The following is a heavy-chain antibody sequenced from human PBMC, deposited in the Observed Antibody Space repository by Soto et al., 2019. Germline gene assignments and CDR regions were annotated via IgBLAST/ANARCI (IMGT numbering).Heavy chain of an antibody. J-gene: IGHJ5*01. CDR2: IATDKGKT. CDR1: VYTFTNYG. V-gene: IGHV1-18*01. D-gene: IGHD3-10*01. Sequence: ASVEVSCTASVYTFTNYGISCVRQAPGQGLEWMGWIATDKGKTTYAQKFQGRVTMTTDTSTNTAYMELRGLRSDDTAVCYCATGVGPGSYNTRYNCLDSWGQGTLVTVSS. CDR3: ATGVGPGSYNTRYNCLDS.